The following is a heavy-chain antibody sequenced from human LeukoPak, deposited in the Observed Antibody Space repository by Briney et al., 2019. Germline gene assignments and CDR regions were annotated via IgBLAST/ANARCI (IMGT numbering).Heavy chain of an antibody. D-gene: IGHD6-6*01. V-gene: IGHV3-23*01. CDR3: AKGSSSSRPYYFDY. CDR2: ITGSGTDT. CDR1: GFTLSNSS. J-gene: IGHJ4*02. Sequence: GGSLRLSCVVSGFTLSNSSMSWVRQAPGKGLEWVSAITGSGTDTFHADSVKGRFTISRDNSESTLYLQMNSLRAEDTATYYCAKGSSSSRPYYFDYWGQGTLVTVSS.